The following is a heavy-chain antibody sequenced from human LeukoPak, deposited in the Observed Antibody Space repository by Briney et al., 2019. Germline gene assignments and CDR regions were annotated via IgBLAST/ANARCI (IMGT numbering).Heavy chain of an antibody. CDR3: AREESIGRYQFLHDY. D-gene: IGHD1-26*01. CDR1: GYTFTDYY. CDR2: INPKSGGA. J-gene: IGHJ4*02. Sequence: ASVKVSCKASGYTFTDYYIHWVRQAPGQGLEWMGWINPKSGGANSAQRFQGRVTMTRDTSVSTTYMELSRLRSDDTAVYYCAREESIGRYQFLHDYWGQGTLVTVSS. V-gene: IGHV1-2*02.